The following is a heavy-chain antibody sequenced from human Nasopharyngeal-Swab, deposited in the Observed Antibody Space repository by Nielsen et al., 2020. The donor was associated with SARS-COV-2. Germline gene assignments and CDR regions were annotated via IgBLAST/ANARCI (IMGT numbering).Heavy chain of an antibody. CDR1: GYTFTGYY. CDR3: ARGRYSSSRGYWFDP. CDR2: INPNSGGT. V-gene: IGHV1-2*06. J-gene: IGHJ5*02. Sequence: ASVKVSCKASGYTFTGYYMHWVRQAPGQGLEWMGRINPNSGGTNYAQKFQGRVTMTRDTSISTAYMELSSLRSEDTAVYYCARGRYSSSRGYWFDPWGQGTLVTVSS. D-gene: IGHD6-13*01.